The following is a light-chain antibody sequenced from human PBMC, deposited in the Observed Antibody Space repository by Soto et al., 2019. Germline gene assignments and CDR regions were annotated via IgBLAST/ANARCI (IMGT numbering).Light chain of an antibody. J-gene: IGKJ1*01. CDR2: AAP. CDR3: QQSYSTPVT. Sequence: DIQMTQSPSSLSASVGDRVTITCRASQSISSYLNWYQQKPGKAPKLLIYAAPSLQSGVPSRFSGSGSGTDLTLTISSLQPEDFATYYCQQSYSTPVTVGQGTKVDIK. CDR1: QSISSY. V-gene: IGKV1-39*01.